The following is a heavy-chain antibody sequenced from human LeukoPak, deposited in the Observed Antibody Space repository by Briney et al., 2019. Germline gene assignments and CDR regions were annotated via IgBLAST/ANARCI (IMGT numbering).Heavy chain of an antibody. CDR1: GFTFSSYS. D-gene: IGHD6-19*01. Sequence: GGSLRLSCAASGFTFSSYSMNWVRQAPGKGLEWVSSISSSSSYIYYADSVKGRFTISRDNAKNSLYLQMNSLRAEDTAVYYCARAPGQQWLVKGFDYWGQGTLVTVSS. J-gene: IGHJ4*02. V-gene: IGHV3-21*01. CDR3: ARAPGQQWLVKGFDY. CDR2: ISSSSSYI.